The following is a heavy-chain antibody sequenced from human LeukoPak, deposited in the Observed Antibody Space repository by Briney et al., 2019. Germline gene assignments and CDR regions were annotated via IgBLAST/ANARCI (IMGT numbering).Heavy chain of an antibody. J-gene: IGHJ4*02. CDR1: GFTFSSYS. V-gene: IGHV3-21*01. D-gene: IGHD4-17*01. Sequence: GGSLRLSCAASGFTFSSYSMNWVRQAPGKGLEWVSSISSSSSYKYYADSVKGRFTISRDNAKNSLYLQMNSLRAEDTAVYYCARESLPQGDYGDYVGDYWGQGTLVTVSS. CDR3: ARESLPQGDYGDYVGDY. CDR2: ISSSSSYK.